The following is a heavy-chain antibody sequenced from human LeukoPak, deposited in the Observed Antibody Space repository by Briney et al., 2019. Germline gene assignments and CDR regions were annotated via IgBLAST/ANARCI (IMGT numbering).Heavy chain of an antibody. J-gene: IGHJ4*02. CDR1: GVSISTYY. Sequence: SETLSLTCTVSGVSISTYYWTWIRQPPGKGLEWIGNIYYSGNTEYNPSLKSRVTTSVDTSKNQFSLKLSSVTAADTAVYYCARGSGGFLEWLSNYFDYWGQGTLVTVSS. V-gene: IGHV4-59*12. CDR3: ARGSGGFLEWLSNYFDY. CDR2: IYYSGNT. D-gene: IGHD3-3*01.